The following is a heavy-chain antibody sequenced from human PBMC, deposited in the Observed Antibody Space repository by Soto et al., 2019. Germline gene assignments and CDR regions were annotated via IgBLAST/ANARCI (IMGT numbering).Heavy chain of an antibody. CDR3: AREPPLRYFDWPLYGMDV. CDR2: INPSCGST. CDR1: GYTFTSYY. J-gene: IGHJ6*02. D-gene: IGHD3-9*01. Sequence: ASVKVSCKASGYTFTSYYMHWVRQAPGQGLEWMGIINPSCGSTSYAQKFQGRVTMTRDTSTSTVYMELSSLRSEDTAVYYCAREPPLRYFDWPLYGMDVWGQGTTVTVSS. V-gene: IGHV1-46*01.